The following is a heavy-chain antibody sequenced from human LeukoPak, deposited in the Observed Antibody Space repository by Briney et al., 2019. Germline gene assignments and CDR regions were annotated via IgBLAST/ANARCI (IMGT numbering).Heavy chain of an antibody. CDR1: GGTFSSYA. J-gene: IGHJ3*02. D-gene: IGHD6-13*01. V-gene: IGHV1-69*06. Sequence: RASVKVSCKASGGTFSSYAISWVRQAPGQGLEWMGGIIPIFGTANYAQKFQGRVTITADKSTSTAYMELSSLRSEDTAVYYCARDEAAHDAFDIWGQGTMVTVSS. CDR3: ARDEAAHDAFDI. CDR2: IIPIFGTA.